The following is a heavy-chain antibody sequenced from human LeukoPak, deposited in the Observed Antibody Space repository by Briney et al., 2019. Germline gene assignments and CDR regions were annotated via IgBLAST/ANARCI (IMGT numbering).Heavy chain of an antibody. CDR2: IYPGDSDT. D-gene: IGHD3-10*01. J-gene: IGHJ4*02. CDR1: GYSFTIYW. CDR3: ARRYYYGSGSSYYFDY. V-gene: IGHV5-51*01. Sequence: GESLKIPCKGSGYSFTIYWIGWVRQMPGKGLEWMGIIYPGDSDTRYSPSFQGQVTISADKSISTAYLQWSSLKASDTAMYYCARRYYYGSGSSYYFDYWGQGTLVTVSS.